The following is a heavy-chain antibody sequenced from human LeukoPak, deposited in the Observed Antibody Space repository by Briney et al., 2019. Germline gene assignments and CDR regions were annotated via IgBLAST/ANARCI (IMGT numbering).Heavy chain of an antibody. D-gene: IGHD2-15*01. Sequence: SQTLSLTCTVSGGSISSGGYYWSWIRQHPGKGLEWIGYIYYSGSTYYNPPLKSRVTISVDTSKNQFSLKLSSVTAADTAVYYCARGGYCSGGSCYQIADYWGQGTLVTVSS. V-gene: IGHV4-31*03. CDR2: IYYSGST. CDR1: GGSISSGGYY. J-gene: IGHJ4*02. CDR3: ARGGYCSGGSCYQIADY.